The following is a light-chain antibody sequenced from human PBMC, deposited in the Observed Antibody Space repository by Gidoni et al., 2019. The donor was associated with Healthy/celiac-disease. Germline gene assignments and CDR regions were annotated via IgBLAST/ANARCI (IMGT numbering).Light chain of an antibody. CDR2: DDS. Sequence: SYVLTQPPSVSVAPGQTARITCGGNNIGSKSVHWYQQKPGQAPVLVVYDDSDRPSGSPERFSGPNSGNTATLTISRVEAGDEADYYCQVWDSSSDRHVVFGGGTKLTVL. CDR3: QVWDSSSDRHVV. J-gene: IGLJ2*01. V-gene: IGLV3-21*02. CDR1: NIGSKS.